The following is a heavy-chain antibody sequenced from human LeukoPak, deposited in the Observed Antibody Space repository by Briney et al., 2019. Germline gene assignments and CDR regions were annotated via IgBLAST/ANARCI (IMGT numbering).Heavy chain of an antibody. CDR2: IKRRSDGGTA. CDR3: TTVSYSSYVSFF. V-gene: IGHV3-15*01. D-gene: IGHD4-11*01. CDR1: GFTFSNYA. J-gene: IGHJ4*02. Sequence: GGSLRLSCAASGFTFSNYAMSWVRQAPGKGLEWVGRIKRRSDGGTADYAAPVIGRFVISRDDSTNTLFLQMNSLKTEDTAVYYCTTVSYSSYVSFFWGQGTLVTVSS.